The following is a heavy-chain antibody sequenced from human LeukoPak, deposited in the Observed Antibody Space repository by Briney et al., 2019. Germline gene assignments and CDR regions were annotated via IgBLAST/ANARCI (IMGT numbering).Heavy chain of an antibody. V-gene: IGHV4-59*08. J-gene: IGHJ4*02. CDR3: ARSDSGYYYAASDY. CDR2: IYHSGST. CDR1: GGSISSYY. D-gene: IGHD3-22*01. Sequence: SETLSLTCTVSGGSISSYYWSWIRQPPGKGLEWIGSIYHSGSTYYNPSLKSRVTISVDTSKNQFSLKLSSVTAADTAVYYCARSDSGYYYAASDYWGQGTLVTVSS.